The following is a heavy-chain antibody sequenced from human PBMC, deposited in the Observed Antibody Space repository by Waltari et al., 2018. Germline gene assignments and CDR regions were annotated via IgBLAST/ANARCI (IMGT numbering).Heavy chain of an antibody. CDR1: GVTFISYA. CDR2: ILPMFDTT. Sequence: VQLVQSGAEVKKPGSSVKVSCKASGVTFISYAISWVRQAPGQGLALMGQILPMFDTTRYAQKFQARVTITADESTSTAYMQLSSLRSDDTALYYCARGGGSPNDAFDIWGQGTMVTVSS. D-gene: IGHD2-15*01. CDR3: ARGGGSPNDAFDI. J-gene: IGHJ3*02. V-gene: IGHV1-69*12.